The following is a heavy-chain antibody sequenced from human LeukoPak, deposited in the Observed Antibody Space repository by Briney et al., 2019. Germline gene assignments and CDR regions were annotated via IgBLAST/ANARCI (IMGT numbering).Heavy chain of an antibody. CDR1: GYTFTSYA. Sequence: EASVKVSCKASGYTFTSYAMNWVRQAPGQGLEWMGWINPNSGGTNYAQKFQGRVTMTRDTSISTAYMELSRLRSDDTAVYYCARDGEAAAGTHYYYYYYMDVWGKGTTVTVSS. V-gene: IGHV1-2*02. CDR3: ARDGEAAAGTHYYYYYYMDV. D-gene: IGHD6-13*01. CDR2: INPNSGGT. J-gene: IGHJ6*03.